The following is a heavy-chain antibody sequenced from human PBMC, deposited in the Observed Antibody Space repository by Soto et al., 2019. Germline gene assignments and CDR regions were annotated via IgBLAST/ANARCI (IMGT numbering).Heavy chain of an antibody. Sequence: PGGSLRLSCISSGFTFRTYTMNWVRQAPGKGLEWVSGIRGFSPYTFYAESVKGRFTISRDNAKNSLYLQMDSLRAEHTAVYYCARDRGDDAHDYYYNAMDVWGRGTTVTVSS. D-gene: IGHD3-10*01. J-gene: IGHJ6*02. CDR3: ARDRGDDAHDYYYNAMDV. CDR1: GFTFRTYT. CDR2: IRGFSPYT. V-gene: IGHV3-21*01.